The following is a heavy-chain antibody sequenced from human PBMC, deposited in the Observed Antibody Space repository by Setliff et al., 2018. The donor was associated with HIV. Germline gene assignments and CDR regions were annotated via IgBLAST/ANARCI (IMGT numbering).Heavy chain of an antibody. CDR3: ARGIPALGTSYYFDY. D-gene: IGHD6-13*01. Sequence: TSETLSLTCAVYGESFRGYYWSWSRQPPGKGLDWSGEINESGSANYNPSLKSRVTISVDISKKQFSLKLSSVTAADTAVYYCARGIPALGTSYYFDYWGQGTRVTVAS. V-gene: IGHV4-34*01. J-gene: IGHJ4*02. CDR2: INESGSA. CDR1: GESFRGYY.